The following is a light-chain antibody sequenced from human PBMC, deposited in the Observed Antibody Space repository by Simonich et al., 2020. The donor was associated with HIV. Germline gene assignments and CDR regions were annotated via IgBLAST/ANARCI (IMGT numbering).Light chain of an antibody. CDR2: AAS. J-gene: IGKJ1*01. Sequence: IQMTQSPSTLSASVGDRCTISCRASQGISSWVAWYQHKPGKAPRLLMYAASSLQSGVPSRFSGSGSGTKFTLTISSLQPEDFATYYCQQAINFPRTFGQGTKVEVK. CDR1: QGISSW. V-gene: IGKV1-12*01. CDR3: QQAINFPRT.